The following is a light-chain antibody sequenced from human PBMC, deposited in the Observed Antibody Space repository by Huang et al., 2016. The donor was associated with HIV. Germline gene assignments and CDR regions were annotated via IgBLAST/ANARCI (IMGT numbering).Light chain of an antibody. CDR2: DAS. V-gene: IGKV3-20*01. Sequence: EIVLTQSPGTLSLSPGERATLSCRASQNITSNYVAWYQQKPGRAPTLLIYDASSRATGIPDRFSGSGSVTDFSLTIDRLEPEDFAVYYCQQYDSSSYTFGQGTKVEIK. CDR3: QQYDSSSYT. J-gene: IGKJ2*01. CDR1: QNITSNY.